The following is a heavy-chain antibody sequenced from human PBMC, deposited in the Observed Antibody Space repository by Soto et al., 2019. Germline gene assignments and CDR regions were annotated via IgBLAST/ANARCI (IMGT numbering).Heavy chain of an antibody. CDR2: IWYDGSNK. D-gene: IGHD3-10*01. CDR3: SRGGFVWFGELLTFDAFDI. J-gene: IGHJ3*02. Sequence: GGSLRLSCAASGFTFSSYGMHWVRQAPGKGLEWVAVIWYDGSNKYYADSVKGRFTISRHNSKNTLYLQMNSLRAEDTAVYYCSRGGFVWFGELLTFDAFDIWGQGTMVTVSS. CDR1: GFTFSSYG. V-gene: IGHV3-33*01.